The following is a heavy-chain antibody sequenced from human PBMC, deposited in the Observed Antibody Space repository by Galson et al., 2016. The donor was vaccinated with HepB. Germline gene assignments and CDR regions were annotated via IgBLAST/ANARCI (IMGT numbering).Heavy chain of an antibody. D-gene: IGHD2-15*01. CDR1: GVSMNRGSFS. J-gene: IGHJ4*01. CDR2: VYVSGST. CDR3: ARDRGYWVFDY. Sequence: QVQLQESGPGLVKPSQTLSLTCTVPGVSMNRGSFSWSWVRQPAGKGLEWLGRVYVSGSTNYNPSFTSRIIMSVDASNNQFSLNLNSVSAADTAVYFCARDRGYWVFDYWGQGILVTVSS. V-gene: IGHV4-61*02.